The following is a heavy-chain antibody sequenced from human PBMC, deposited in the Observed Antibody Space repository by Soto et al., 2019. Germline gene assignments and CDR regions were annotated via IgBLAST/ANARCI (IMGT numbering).Heavy chain of an antibody. D-gene: IGHD6-13*01. Sequence: QVQLVQSGSEVKEPGSSLKVSCKASGDLCNNHAFNWVRQAPGQGLEWMGRISPLFSTTNYAQNFQGRVTIGADELTTIVYLEVNNLESDDTAMYYCAASSAIAAAGYFKFWGQGTLVTVSP. V-gene: IGHV1-69*01. CDR2: ISPLFSTT. CDR3: AASSAIAAAGYFKF. CDR1: GDLCNNHA. J-gene: IGHJ4*02.